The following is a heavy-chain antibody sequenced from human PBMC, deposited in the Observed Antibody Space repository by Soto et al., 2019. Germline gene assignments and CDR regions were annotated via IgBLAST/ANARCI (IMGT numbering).Heavy chain of an antibody. Sequence: QVQVVQSGVEVRRPGSSVKVSCKASGDTFKNCVISWVRQAPGQGLEWMGGIIPLFGTTDFAQRFQGRLIITTEESTTTAYMELSRLRSEDTATYYCAAELGFGKLSVVWGQGNAVIVSS. J-gene: IGHJ6*02. CDR2: IIPLFGTT. V-gene: IGHV1-69*01. D-gene: IGHD3-10*01. CDR1: GDTFKNCV. CDR3: AAELGFGKLSVV.